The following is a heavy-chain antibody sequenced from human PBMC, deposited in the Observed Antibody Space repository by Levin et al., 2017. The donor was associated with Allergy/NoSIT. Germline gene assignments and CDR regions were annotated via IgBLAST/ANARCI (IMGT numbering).Heavy chain of an antibody. Sequence: SQTLSLTCTVSGASIRDSSWSWIRQSPGKGLEWIGEIYYTGRTNYNPSLKSRVTISIDTSKTQFSLRLSSVTAADTALYYCAREPTGWFDPWGQGTLVTVPS. CDR2: IYYTGRT. CDR1: GASIRDSS. V-gene: IGHV4-59*01. J-gene: IGHJ5*02. CDR3: AREPTGWFDP.